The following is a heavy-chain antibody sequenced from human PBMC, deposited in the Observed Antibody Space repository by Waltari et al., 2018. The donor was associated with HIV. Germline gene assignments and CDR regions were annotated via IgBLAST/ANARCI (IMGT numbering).Heavy chain of an antibody. CDR1: GFPFDHYW. J-gene: IGHJ4*02. V-gene: IGHV3-7*01. CDR3: ARGRGYYFGSPYYFAS. Sequence: EVQVVESGGALVQPGGSLRLSCAAFGFPFDHYWMTWVRQAPGKGVEWVASIKRDGSDKSYVDSVKGRFSVSRDNAKSSWYLQMSSLRVEDKALYFCARGRGYYFGSPYYFASWGQGTLVTVSS. CDR2: IKRDGSDK. D-gene: IGHD3-10*01.